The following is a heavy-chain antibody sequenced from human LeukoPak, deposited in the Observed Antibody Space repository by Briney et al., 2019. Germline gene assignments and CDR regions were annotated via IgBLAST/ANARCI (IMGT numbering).Heavy chain of an antibody. CDR3: ARQSSDSDYGSSMDV. CDR2: IYPGDSDT. V-gene: IGHV5-51*01. CDR1: GSSFTSYW. Sequence: GESLKISCKGSGSSFTSYWIGWVRQMPGKGLEWMGIIYPGDSDTRYSPSFQGQVTISADKSISTAFLHWSSLKVSDTAIYYCARQSSDSDYGSSMDVWGQGTTVTVSS. D-gene: IGHD4-17*01. J-gene: IGHJ6*02.